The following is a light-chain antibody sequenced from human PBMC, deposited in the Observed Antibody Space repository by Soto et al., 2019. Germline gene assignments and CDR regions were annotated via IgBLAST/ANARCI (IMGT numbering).Light chain of an antibody. V-gene: IGKV1-5*01. J-gene: IGKJ1*01. CDR3: QQYDVHPKT. Sequence: DVPMTQSPSTLAASVGDRVTITCRASENIKNWLAWYQQTPGKAPKVLISDASRLETGVPSRFSGSGYGTDFTLTLTSLQTDDFGTYHCQQYDVHPKTFGQGTKVEVK. CDR2: DAS. CDR1: ENIKNW.